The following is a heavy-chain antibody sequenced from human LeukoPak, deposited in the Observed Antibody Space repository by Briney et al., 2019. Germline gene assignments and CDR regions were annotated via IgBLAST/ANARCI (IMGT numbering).Heavy chain of an antibody. Sequence: SETLSLTCTVSGGSMSGFFWTWIRQPPGRELEWIGSIYYSGSSTKYNPSLKSRVTISVDTSKSQFSLALNSATAADTAVYYCARTSRHFYGSGTNLTPWPAGMDVWGQGTTVTVSS. D-gene: IGHD3-10*01. CDR1: GGSMSGFF. CDR3: ARTSRHFYGSGTNLTPWPAGMDV. J-gene: IGHJ6*02. CDR2: IYYSGSST. V-gene: IGHV4-59*01.